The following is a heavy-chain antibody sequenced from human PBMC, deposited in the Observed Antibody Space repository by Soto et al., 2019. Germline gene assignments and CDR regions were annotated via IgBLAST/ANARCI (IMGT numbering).Heavy chain of an antibody. D-gene: IGHD2-2*02. J-gene: IGHJ4*02. CDR3: AKGTVPAAIRRDYFDY. CDR2: ISGSGDST. V-gene: IGHV3-23*01. CDR1: GFTFSTYA. Sequence: PVGSLRLSCAASGFTFSTYAMSWVRQAPGKGLEWVSAISGSGDSTYYADSVKGRFTISRDNSKNTLYLQMNSLRAEDTAVYYCAKGTVPAAIRRDYFDYWGQGTLVTV.